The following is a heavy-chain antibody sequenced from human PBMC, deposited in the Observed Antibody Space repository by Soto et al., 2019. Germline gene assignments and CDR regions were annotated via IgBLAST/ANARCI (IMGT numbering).Heavy chain of an antibody. J-gene: IGHJ5*02. CDR2: MNPNSGNT. CDR1: GYTFTSYD. Sequence: ASVKVSCKASGYTFTSYDINWVRQATGQGLEWMGWMNPNSGNTGYAQKFQGRVTMTRNTSISTAYMELSSLRSEDAAVYYCARGWKTWNVWVWFDPWGQGTLVTVSS. V-gene: IGHV1-8*01. CDR3: ARGWKTWNVWVWFDP. D-gene: IGHD1-1*01.